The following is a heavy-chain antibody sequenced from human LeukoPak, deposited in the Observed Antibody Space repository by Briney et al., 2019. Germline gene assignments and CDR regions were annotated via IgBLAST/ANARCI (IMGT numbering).Heavy chain of an antibody. CDR2: IYYSGST. V-gene: IGHV4-61*01. J-gene: IGHJ3*02. CDR1: GGSISSSSYY. D-gene: IGHD5-18*01. CDR3: ARSEYSYGADAFDI. Sequence: SETLSLTCTVSGGSISSSSYYWSWIRQPPGKGLEWIGYIYYSGSTNYSPSLKSRVTISVDTSKNQFSLKLSSVTAADTAVYYCARSEYSYGADAFDIWGQGTMVTVSS.